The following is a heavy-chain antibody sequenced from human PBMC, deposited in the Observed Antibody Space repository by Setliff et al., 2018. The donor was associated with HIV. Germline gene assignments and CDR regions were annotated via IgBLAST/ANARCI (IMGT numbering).Heavy chain of an antibody. CDR3: ARQGQLGSE. V-gene: IGHV4-39*01. CDR2: IYYSGST. J-gene: IGHJ4*02. CDR1: GGSIYGSDYY. Sequence: SETLSLTCTVSGGSIYGSDYYWGWIRQPPGKGLESIGSIYYSGSTYYKPSLKSRVTISVDTSKNQFSLKLSSVTAADTAAYYCARQGQLGSEWGQGTLVTVSS. D-gene: IGHD1-1*01.